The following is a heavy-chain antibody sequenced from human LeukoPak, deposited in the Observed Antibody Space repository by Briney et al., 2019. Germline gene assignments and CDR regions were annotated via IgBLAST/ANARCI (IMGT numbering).Heavy chain of an antibody. CDR2: ISWNSGAI. Sequence: PGGSLRLFCAASGFTFDDYPMHWVRQTPGKGLEWVSGISWNSGAIGYTDSVKGRFTISRDNAKHSLYLQMNSLRTEDRALFYCAKEGGGGKFYFDYWGQGTLVTVSS. CDR3: AKEGGGGKFYFDY. J-gene: IGHJ4*02. V-gene: IGHV3-9*01. CDR1: GFTFDDYP. D-gene: IGHD3-16*01.